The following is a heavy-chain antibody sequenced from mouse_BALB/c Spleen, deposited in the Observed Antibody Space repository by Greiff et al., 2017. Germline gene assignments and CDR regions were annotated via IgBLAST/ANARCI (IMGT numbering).Heavy chain of an antibody. CDR2: IDTSDSYT. J-gene: IGHJ2*01. Sequence: QVQLQQPGAELVMPGASVKMSCKASGYTFTDYWMHWVKQRPGQGLEWIGAIDTSDSYTSYNQKFKGKATLTVDKSSSTAYMQLSSLTSEDSAVYYCAREGVYYGSSYGYFDYWGQGTTLTVSS. V-gene: IGHV1-69*01. D-gene: IGHD1-1*01. CDR3: AREGVYYGSSYGYFDY. CDR1: GYTFTDYW.